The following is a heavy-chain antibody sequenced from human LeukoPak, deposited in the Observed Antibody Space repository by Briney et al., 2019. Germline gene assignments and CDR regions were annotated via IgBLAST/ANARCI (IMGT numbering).Heavy chain of an antibody. D-gene: IGHD5-18*01. J-gene: IGHJ4*02. CDR2: IYYSKNT. CDR1: GFTFSRYW. V-gene: IGHV4-39*01. Sequence: GSLRLSCAASGFTFSRYWMHWVRQPPGKGLEWIGSIYYSKNTHYNPSLKSRVTISADTSKNQFSLTLDSVSATDTAVYYCVSPRGFSYGYFDYWGQGTLVNVSS. CDR3: VSPRGFSYGYFDY.